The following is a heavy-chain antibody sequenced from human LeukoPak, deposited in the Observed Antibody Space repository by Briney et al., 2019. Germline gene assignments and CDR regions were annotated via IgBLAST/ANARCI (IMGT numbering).Heavy chain of an antibody. Sequence: SGGSLRLSCAASGFSFSIYALHWVRQAPGKGLEWVAVISYDGSNIYYADSVKGRFTISRDNSENTLYLHMNSLRVEDTAVYYCAREGGAAGRLYYFDYWGQGTLVTVSS. D-gene: IGHD1-14*01. J-gene: IGHJ4*02. CDR3: AREGGAAGRLYYFDY. V-gene: IGHV3-30-3*01. CDR1: GFSFSIYA. CDR2: ISYDGSNI.